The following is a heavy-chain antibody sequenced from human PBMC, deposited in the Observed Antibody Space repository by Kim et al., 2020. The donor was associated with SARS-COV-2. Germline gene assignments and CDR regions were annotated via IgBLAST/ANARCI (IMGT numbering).Heavy chain of an antibody. CDR2: IYYSGST. V-gene: IGHV4-59*01. Sequence: SETLSLTCTVSGGSISSYYWSWIRQPPGKGLEWIGYIYYSGSTNYNPSLKSRVTISVDTSKNQFSLKLSSVTAADTAVYYCARGDCSGGSCYWGYYYYGMDVWGQGTTVTVSS. CDR3: ARGDCSGGSCYWGYYYYGMDV. J-gene: IGHJ6*02. D-gene: IGHD2-15*01. CDR1: GGSISSYY.